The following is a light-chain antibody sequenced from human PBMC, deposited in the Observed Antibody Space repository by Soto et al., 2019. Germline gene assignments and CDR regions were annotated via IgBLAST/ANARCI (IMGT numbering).Light chain of an antibody. CDR1: GSNIGAGYD. CDR3: QSYDSSPSGYV. V-gene: IGLV1-40*01. J-gene: IGLJ1*01. Sequence: QSVLTQPPSVSGAPGQRVTISCTGSGSNIGAGYDVHWYQQLPGTAPKLLIYANRNRPAGVPDRFSASKSDTSASLAITGLQAEDEADYYCQSYDSSPSGYVFGTGTKVTVL. CDR2: ANR.